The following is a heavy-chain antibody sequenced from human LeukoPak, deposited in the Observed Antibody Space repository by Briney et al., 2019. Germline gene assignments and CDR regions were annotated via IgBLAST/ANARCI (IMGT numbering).Heavy chain of an antibody. D-gene: IGHD4-11*01. CDR2: IYHSGST. Sequence: PSETLSLTCAVSGYSISSGYYWGWIRQPPGEGLAWIGSIYHSGSTYYNPSLKSRVTISVDTSKNQFSLKLSSVTAADTAVYYCARTVTTVYWYFDLWGRGTLVTVSS. J-gene: IGHJ2*01. V-gene: IGHV4-38-2*01. CDR3: ARTVTTVYWYFDL. CDR1: GYSISSGYY.